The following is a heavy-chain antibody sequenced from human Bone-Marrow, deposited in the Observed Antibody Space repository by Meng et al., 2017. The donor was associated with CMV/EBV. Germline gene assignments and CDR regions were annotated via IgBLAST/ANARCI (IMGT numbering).Heavy chain of an antibody. CDR3: ARRNGAAYYYGMDV. CDR2: IYPGESET. V-gene: IGHV5-51*01. D-gene: IGHD1-26*01. CDR1: GYSFTSYW. Sequence: GESLKIYCQGSGYSFTSYWIGWVRQMPGKGMEWMENIYPGESETRYSPSLQGQVTISTDKSISTAYLQGSSLKAEDTAMYYCARRNGAAYYYGMDVWGQGTTVTVSS. J-gene: IGHJ6*02.